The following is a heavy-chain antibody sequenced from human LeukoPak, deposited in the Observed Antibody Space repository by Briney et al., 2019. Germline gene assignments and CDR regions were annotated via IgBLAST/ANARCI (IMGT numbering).Heavy chain of an antibody. CDR3: ARDLPFED. CDR2: IYPSSGGT. V-gene: IGHV1-2*06. CDR1: GYTFIAYH. Sequence: ASVKVSCKASGYTFIAYHMHWVRQAPGQGLEWMGRIYPSSGGTNYAQKFQGRITLTTDTSINTAYMELSRLRFDDTAVYYCARDLPFEDWGQGTLVTVSS. D-gene: IGHD2/OR15-2a*01. J-gene: IGHJ4*02.